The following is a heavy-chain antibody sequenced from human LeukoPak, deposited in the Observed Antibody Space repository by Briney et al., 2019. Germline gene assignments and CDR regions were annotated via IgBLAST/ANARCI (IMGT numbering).Heavy chain of an antibody. CDR3: ARENIVVVVADARPWFDP. V-gene: IGHV4-39*07. Sequence: SETLSLTCTVSGGSISSSSYYWGWIRQPPGKGLEWIGSIYYSGSTYYNPSFKSRVTISVDTSKNQFSLKLSSVTAADTAVYYCARENIVVVVADARPWFDPWGQGTLVTVSS. D-gene: IGHD2-15*01. CDR1: GGSISSSSYY. J-gene: IGHJ5*02. CDR2: IYYSGST.